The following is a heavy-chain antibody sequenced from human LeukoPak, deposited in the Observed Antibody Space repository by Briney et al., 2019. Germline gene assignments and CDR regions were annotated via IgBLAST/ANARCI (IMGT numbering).Heavy chain of an antibody. D-gene: IGHD6-13*01. CDR3: ARGNDSSSWYLYDY. Sequence: PGGSLRLSCAASGFTCSSYDMHWVRQATGKGLEWVSAIGTAGDTYYPGSVKGRFTISRENAKNSLYLQMNSLRAGDTAVYYCARGNDSSSWYLYDYWGQGTLVTVSS. J-gene: IGHJ4*02. V-gene: IGHV3-13*01. CDR1: GFTCSSYD. CDR2: IGTAGDT.